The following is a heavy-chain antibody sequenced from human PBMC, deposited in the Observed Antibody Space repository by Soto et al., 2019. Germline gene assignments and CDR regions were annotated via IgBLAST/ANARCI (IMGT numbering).Heavy chain of an antibody. V-gene: IGHV1-18*01. Sequence: ASVKVSCKASGYTFTSYGISWVRQAPGQGLEWMGWISAYNGNTNYAQKLQGRVTMTTDTFTSTAYMELRSLRSDDTAVYYCALFTWVYSRNYWGQGTLVTVSS. D-gene: IGHD6-13*01. J-gene: IGHJ4*02. CDR1: GYTFTSYG. CDR2: ISAYNGNT. CDR3: ALFTWVYSRNY.